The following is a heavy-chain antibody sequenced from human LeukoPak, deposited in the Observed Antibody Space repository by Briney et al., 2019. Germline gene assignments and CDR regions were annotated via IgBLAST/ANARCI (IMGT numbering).Heavy chain of an antibody. D-gene: IGHD3-22*01. J-gene: IGHJ4*02. Sequence: SETLSLTRTVSGGSIGSYYWSWFRQPPGKGLEWIGYIYYSGSTNYNPSLKSRVTISVDTSKNQYSLKLSSASAADTAVYYCARVFGAYESRGFDHWGQGTLVTVSS. CDR3: ARVFGAYESRGFDH. V-gene: IGHV4-59*01. CDR1: GGSIGSYY. CDR2: IYYSGST.